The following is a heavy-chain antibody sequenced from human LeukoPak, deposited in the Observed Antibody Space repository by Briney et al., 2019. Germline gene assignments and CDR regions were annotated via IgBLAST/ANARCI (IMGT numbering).Heavy chain of an antibody. CDR1: GGSISSSSYY. J-gene: IGHJ4*02. D-gene: IGHD6-19*01. CDR2: IYYSGNT. CDR3: ARESSSGWNYFDY. Sequence: SETLSLTCTVSGGSISSSSYYWGWIRQPPGKGLEWIGSIYYSGNTYYNPSLKSRVTISVDTSKNQFSLKLSSVTAADTAVYYCARESSSGWNYFDYWGQGTLVTVSS. V-gene: IGHV4-39*07.